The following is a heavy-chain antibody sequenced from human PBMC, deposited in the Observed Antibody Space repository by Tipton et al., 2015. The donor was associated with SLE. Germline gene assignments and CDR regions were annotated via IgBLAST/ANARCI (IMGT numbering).Heavy chain of an antibody. V-gene: IGHV1-69*05. D-gene: IGHD5-12*01. J-gene: IGHJ4*02. CDR3: ARESVATIHGGDY. CDR2: IIPIFGTA. Sequence: QLVQSGAEVKEPGASVKVSCKASGYTFNNYAISWVRQAPGQGLEWMGGIIPIFGTANYAQKFQGRVTITTDESTSTAYMELSSLRSEDTAVYYCARESVATIHGGDYWGQGTLVTVSS. CDR1: GYTFNNYA.